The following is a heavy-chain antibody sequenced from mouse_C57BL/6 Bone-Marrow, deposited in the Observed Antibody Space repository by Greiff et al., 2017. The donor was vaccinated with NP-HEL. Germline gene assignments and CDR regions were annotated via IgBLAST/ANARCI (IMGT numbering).Heavy chain of an antibody. CDR1: GYTFTNYY. D-gene: IGHD1-1*01. CDR3: ARGDYGSWYFDV. Sequence: VQLQHSGPGLVKPGASVKISCKASGYTFTNYYMNGVKQSHGKSLEGIGDINPNNGGTGYNQKFKGKATLTVDKSSSTAYMELRSLTSEDSAVYYCARGDYGSWYFDVWGTGTTVTVSS. J-gene: IGHJ1*03. V-gene: IGHV1-26*01. CDR2: INPNNGGT.